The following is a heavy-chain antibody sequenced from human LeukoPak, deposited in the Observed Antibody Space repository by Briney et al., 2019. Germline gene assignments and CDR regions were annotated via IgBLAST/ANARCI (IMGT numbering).Heavy chain of an antibody. V-gene: IGHV4-61*02. CDR2: IYTSGST. CDR3: ARAFHYYDSSGYYYVFDY. D-gene: IGHD3-22*01. CDR1: GGSISSSGYY. Sequence: SETLSLTCTVSGGSISSSGYYWSWIRQPAGKGLEWIGRIYTSGSTNYNPSLKSRVTMSVDTSKNQFSLKLSSVTAADTAVYYCARAFHYYDSSGYYYVFDYWGQGTLVTVSS. J-gene: IGHJ4*02.